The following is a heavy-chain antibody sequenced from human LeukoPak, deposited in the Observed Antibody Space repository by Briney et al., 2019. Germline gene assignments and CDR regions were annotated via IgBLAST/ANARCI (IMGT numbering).Heavy chain of an antibody. CDR3: ARTRWLQFYFDY. J-gene: IGHJ4*02. D-gene: IGHD5-24*01. Sequence: PGGSLRLSCGASGFIYSNYVMSWVRQAPGKGLEWVSGISGSGGSTYYADSVKGRFTISRDNSKNTLYLQVNSLRVEDTAVYYCARTRWLQFYFDYWGQGTLVTVSS. CDR1: GFIYSNYV. CDR2: ISGSGGST. V-gene: IGHV3-23*01.